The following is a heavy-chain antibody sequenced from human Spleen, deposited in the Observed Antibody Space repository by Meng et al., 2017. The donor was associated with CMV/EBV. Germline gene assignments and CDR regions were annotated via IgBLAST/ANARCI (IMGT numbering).Heavy chain of an antibody. J-gene: IGHJ4*02. V-gene: IGHV1-2*02. CDR1: GYTFTGYY. D-gene: IGHD7-27*01. Sequence: ASVKVSCKASGYTFTGYYMHWVRQAPGQGLEWMGWIAPNSGGTNYAQKFQARVTLTRDTSINTGYMELSRLTSDDTAVYYCARDKNWGPDYWGQGTLVTVSS. CDR3: ARDKNWGPDY. CDR2: IAPNSGGT.